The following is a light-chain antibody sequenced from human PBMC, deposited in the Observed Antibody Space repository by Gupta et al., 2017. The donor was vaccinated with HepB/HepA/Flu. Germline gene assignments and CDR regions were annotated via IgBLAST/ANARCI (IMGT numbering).Light chain of an antibody. CDR3: EQYYSTPFT. CDR1: QSALDSSNNKDY. CDR2: WAS. J-gene: IGKJ3*01. V-gene: IGKV4-1*01. Sequence: DILVSHTPDSLSVSLCERATLYCKCSQSALDSSNNKDYLAWYQQKPGQPPKLLIYWASTRESGVPDRFSGSGSGTDFTLTISSLQAEDVAVYYCEQYYSTPFTFGPGTKVDIK.